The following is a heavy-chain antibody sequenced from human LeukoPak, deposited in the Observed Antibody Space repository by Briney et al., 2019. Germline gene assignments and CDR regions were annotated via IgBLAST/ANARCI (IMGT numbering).Heavy chain of an antibody. Sequence: GGSLSLSCAASGFTFSSYGMHWVRQAPGKGLEWVAVIWYDGSNKYYADSVKGRFTISRDNSKTTLYLQMNSLRAEDTAVYYCARDVCSTSCYYYGMDVWGQGTTVTVSS. CDR1: GFTFSSYG. CDR2: IWYDGSNK. D-gene: IGHD2-2*01. J-gene: IGHJ6*02. CDR3: ARDVCSTSCYYYGMDV. V-gene: IGHV3-33*01.